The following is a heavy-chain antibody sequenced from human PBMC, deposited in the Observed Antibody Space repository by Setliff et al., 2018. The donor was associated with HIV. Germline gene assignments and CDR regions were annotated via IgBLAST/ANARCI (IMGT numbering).Heavy chain of an antibody. V-gene: IGHV5-51*01. Sequence: GESLKISCTGSGYSFTNYWIGWVRQMPGKGLEWMGIIFPGDSDTRYSPSSQGQVTISADTSISTAYLQWRSLKASDTAMYYCARQPGRAAMGRENYYYYYMDVWGKGTTVTVSS. CDR2: IFPGDSDT. CDR1: GYSFTNYW. CDR3: ARQPGRAAMGRENYYYYYMDV. D-gene: IGHD2-2*01. J-gene: IGHJ6*03.